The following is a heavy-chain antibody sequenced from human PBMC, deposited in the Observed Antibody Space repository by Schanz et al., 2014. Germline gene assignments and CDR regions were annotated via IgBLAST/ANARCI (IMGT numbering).Heavy chain of an antibody. CDR2: ISGSSSTK. Sequence: EVQLVESGGGLAQPGGSLRLSCAASGITFSGYSMNWVRQAPGKGLEWVSYISGSSSTKYYADSVKGRFTISRDNGKKSLYLQMNSLRAEDTAVYYCARGIITMVRGGDVGAFDIWGQGTMVTGSS. J-gene: IGHJ3*02. V-gene: IGHV3-48*01. D-gene: IGHD3-10*01. CDR3: ARGIITMVRGGDVGAFDI. CDR1: GITFSGYS.